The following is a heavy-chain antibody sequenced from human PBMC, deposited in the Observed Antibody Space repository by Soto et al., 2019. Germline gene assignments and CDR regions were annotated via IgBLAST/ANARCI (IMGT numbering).Heavy chain of an antibody. J-gene: IGHJ4*02. V-gene: IGHV3-23*01. CDR3: AKLRGFPRQYYFDY. CDR1: GFTFSSYA. Sequence: PGGSLRLSCAASGFTFSSYAMSCVRQAPGKGLEWVSAISGSGGITYYADSVNGRFTISRDNSKNTLYLQMNSLRAEDTAVYYCAKLRGFPRQYYFDYWGQGTLVTVSS. D-gene: IGHD3-16*01. CDR2: ISGSGGIT.